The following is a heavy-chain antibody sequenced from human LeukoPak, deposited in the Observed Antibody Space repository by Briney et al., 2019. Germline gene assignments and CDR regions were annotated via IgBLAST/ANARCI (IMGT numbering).Heavy chain of an antibody. J-gene: IGHJ4*02. CDR2: IYPGDSDT. CDR3: SRFNSQGCYYNQAFEY. Sequence: GESLKISCKGSGYSFTSYWIGWVRQMPGKGLEWMGIIYPGDSDTRYSPSFQGQVTISADKSLSTAYLQWSSLKASDTAMYYCSRFNSQGCYYNQAFEYWGQGTLVTVSS. D-gene: IGHD3-10*01. V-gene: IGHV5-51*01. CDR1: GYSFTSYW.